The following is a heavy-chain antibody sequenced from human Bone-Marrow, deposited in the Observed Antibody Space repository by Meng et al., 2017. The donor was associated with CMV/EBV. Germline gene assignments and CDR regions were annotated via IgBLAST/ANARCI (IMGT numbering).Heavy chain of an antibody. V-gene: IGHV1-18*01. J-gene: IGHJ6*02. Sequence: ASVKVSCKASGYTFTSYGISWVRQAPGQGLEWMGWISAYNGNTNYAQKLQGRVTMTTDTSTSTAYMELSSLRSEDTAVYYCARGTFWVTIFGVVIKNGMDVWGQRTTVTVSS. CDR3: ARGTFWVTIFGVVIKNGMDV. CDR2: ISAYNGNT. D-gene: IGHD3-3*01. CDR1: GYTFTSYG.